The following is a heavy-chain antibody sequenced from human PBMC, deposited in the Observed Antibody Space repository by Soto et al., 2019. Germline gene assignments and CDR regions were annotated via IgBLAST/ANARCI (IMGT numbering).Heavy chain of an antibody. CDR2: IIPILGIA. CDR3: ARASVGATSDAFDI. Sequence: QVQLVQSRAELKKPGSSVNVSCKASGGTFSSYTISWVRQAPGQGLEWMGRIIPILGIANYAQKFQGRVTITADKSTSTAYMELSSLRSEDTAVYYCARASVGATSDAFDIWGQGTMVTVSS. D-gene: IGHD1-26*01. CDR1: GGTFSSYT. J-gene: IGHJ3*02. V-gene: IGHV1-69*02.